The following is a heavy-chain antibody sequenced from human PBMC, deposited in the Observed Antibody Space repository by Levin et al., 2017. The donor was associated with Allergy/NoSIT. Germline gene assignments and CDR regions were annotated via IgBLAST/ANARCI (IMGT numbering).Heavy chain of an antibody. D-gene: IGHD1-26*01. J-gene: IGHJ4*02. Sequence: SCAASGFTFSDYYMDWVRQAPGKGLEWVGRTRSKANSYSTEYAASVKGRFTISRDESKNSLYLQMNSLKTEDTAMYYCTRRNSETNYFDHWGQGTLVTVSS. CDR3: TRRNSETNYFDH. CDR1: GFTFSDYY. V-gene: IGHV3-72*01. CDR2: TRSKANSYST.